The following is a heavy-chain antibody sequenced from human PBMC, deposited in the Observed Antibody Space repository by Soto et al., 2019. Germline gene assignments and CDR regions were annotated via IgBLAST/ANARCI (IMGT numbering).Heavy chain of an antibody. CDR3: ARDAYCGGDCYLDYYYYGMDV. CDR2: INPSGGST. Sequence: ASVKVSCKASGYTFTSYYMHWVRQAPGQGLEWMGIINPSGGSTSYAQKFQGKVTMTRDTSTSTVYMELSSLRSEDTAVYYCARDAYCGGDCYLDYYYYGMDVWGQGTTVTVSS. D-gene: IGHD2-21*02. CDR1: GYTFTSYY. J-gene: IGHJ6*02. V-gene: IGHV1-46*01.